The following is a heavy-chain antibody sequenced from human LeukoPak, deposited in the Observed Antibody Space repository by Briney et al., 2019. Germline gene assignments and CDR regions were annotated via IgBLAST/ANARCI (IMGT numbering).Heavy chain of an antibody. CDR1: GFTFSSYA. CDR2: LSGTGEST. CDR3: AKSQSLVRIDAFDI. V-gene: IGHV3-23*01. Sequence: GGSLRLSCAASGFTFSSYAMSLVRQAPGKGLEWVSGLSGTGESTYIADSLKGRFTISRDNSRDTLYLQMNSLRAEDTAIYYCAKSQSLVRIDAFDIWGQGTMVTVSS. D-gene: IGHD1-26*01. J-gene: IGHJ3*02.